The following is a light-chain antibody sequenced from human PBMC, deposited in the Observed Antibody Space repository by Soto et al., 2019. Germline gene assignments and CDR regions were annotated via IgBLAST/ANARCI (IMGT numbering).Light chain of an antibody. J-gene: IGKJ1*01. Sequence: EIVLTQSPGTLSLSPGERATLSCRASQSVSSSYLAWYQQKPGQAPRLLIYGASSRATGIPDRFSGRGSGTDFTLTISRQEPEDFAVYYCQQYGSSPKTFGQGTKVEIK. V-gene: IGKV3-20*01. CDR1: QSVSSSY. CDR2: GAS. CDR3: QQYGSSPKT.